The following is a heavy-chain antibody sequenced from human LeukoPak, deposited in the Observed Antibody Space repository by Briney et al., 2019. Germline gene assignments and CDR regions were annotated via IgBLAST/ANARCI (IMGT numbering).Heavy chain of an antibody. J-gene: IGHJ4*02. CDR1: GFTFNNYW. D-gene: IGHD1-26*01. CDR2: INTDGSLT. V-gene: IGHV3-74*01. Sequence: GGSLRLSCAASGFTFNNYWMHWVRQAPGKGLVWVSRINTDGSLTNYADSVKGRFTFSRDNAKNTLYLEMNSLRAEDTAVYYCARIKVGATGIDYWGPGTLVTVSS. CDR3: ARIKVGATGIDY.